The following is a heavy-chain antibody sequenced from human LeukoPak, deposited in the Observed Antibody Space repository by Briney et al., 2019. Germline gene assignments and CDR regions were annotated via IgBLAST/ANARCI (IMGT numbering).Heavy chain of an antibody. CDR3: ARDPGYSSGWFDY. V-gene: IGHV3-21*01. CDR1: GFTFSSYG. D-gene: IGHD6-19*01. J-gene: IGHJ4*02. CDR2: ISASSNFI. Sequence: PGRSLRLSCAASGFTFSSYGMHWVRQAPGKGLEWVSSISASSNFISYADSVKGRFTISRDNAKKSLYLQMNSVRAEDTAVYYCARDPGYSSGWFDYWGQGALVTVSS.